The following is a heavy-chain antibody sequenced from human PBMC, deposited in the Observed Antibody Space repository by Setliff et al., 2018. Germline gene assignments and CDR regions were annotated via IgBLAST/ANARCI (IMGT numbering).Heavy chain of an antibody. CDR3: ARTLYDYDILTGPGYYFDY. D-gene: IGHD3-9*01. CDR1: GGSISSSSYY. J-gene: IGHJ4*02. V-gene: IGHV4-39*07. CDR2: IYYSGST. Sequence: SETLSLTCTVSGGSISSSSYYWGWIRQPPGKGLEWIGSIYYSGSTYYNPSLKSRVTISVDTSKNQFSLKLSSVTAADTAVYYCARTLYDYDILTGPGYYFDYWGQGSLVTVS.